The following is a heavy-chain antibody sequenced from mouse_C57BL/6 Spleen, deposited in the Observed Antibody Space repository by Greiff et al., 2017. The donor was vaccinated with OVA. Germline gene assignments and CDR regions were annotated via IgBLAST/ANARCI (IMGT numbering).Heavy chain of an antibody. V-gene: IGHV1-69*01. CDR3: ARFDGNCVLFAY. CDR2: IDPSDSYT. CDR1: GYTFTSYW. Sequence: QVQLQQPGAELVMPGASVKLSCKASGYTFTSYWMHWVKQRPGQGLEWIGEIDPSDSYTNYNQKFKGKSTLTVDKSSSTAYMQLSRLTSEDSAVYYCARFDGNCVLFAYWGQGTLVTVSA. D-gene: IGHD2-1*01. J-gene: IGHJ3*01.